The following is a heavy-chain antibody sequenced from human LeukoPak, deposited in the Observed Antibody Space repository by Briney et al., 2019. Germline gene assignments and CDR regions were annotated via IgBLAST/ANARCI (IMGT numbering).Heavy chain of an antibody. J-gene: IGHJ4*02. D-gene: IGHD3-16*01. Sequence: PSETLSLTCTVSGGSISSYYWSWIRQPPGKGLEWIGYIYYSGSTNYNPSLKSRVTISVDTSKNQFSLKLSSVTAADTAVYYCARDRGEYGYAYDYWGQGTLVTVSS. CDR3: ARDRGEYGYAYDY. CDR2: IYYSGST. V-gene: IGHV4-59*01. CDR1: GGSISSYY.